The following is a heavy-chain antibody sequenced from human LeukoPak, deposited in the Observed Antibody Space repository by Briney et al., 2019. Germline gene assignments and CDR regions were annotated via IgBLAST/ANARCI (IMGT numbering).Heavy chain of an antibody. CDR1: GFTVSTNY. Sequence: GGSLRLSCAASGFTVSTNYMSWVRQAPGKGLEWVSVIYSGGSTYYADSVKGRFTISRDKSRNTLSLQMNSLRAEDTAVYYCAKGGDSYYYYYMDVWGKGTTVTVSS. V-gene: IGHV3-66*01. CDR3: AKGGDSYYYYYMDV. CDR2: IYSGGST. J-gene: IGHJ6*03.